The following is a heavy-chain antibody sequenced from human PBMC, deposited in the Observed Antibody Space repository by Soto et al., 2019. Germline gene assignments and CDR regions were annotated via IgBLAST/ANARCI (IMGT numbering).Heavy chain of an antibody. Sequence: SQTLSLTCAISGDSVSSNSAAWNWIRQSPSRGLEWLGRTYYRSTRWYNDYAVSVKSRITVNPDTSKNQFSLHLSSVTAADTAVYYCARHPIVVVVAATAYFDYWGQGTLVTVSS. CDR1: GDSVSSNSAA. V-gene: IGHV6-1*01. CDR3: ARHPIVVVVAATAYFDY. CDR2: TYYRSTRWYN. J-gene: IGHJ4*02. D-gene: IGHD2-15*01.